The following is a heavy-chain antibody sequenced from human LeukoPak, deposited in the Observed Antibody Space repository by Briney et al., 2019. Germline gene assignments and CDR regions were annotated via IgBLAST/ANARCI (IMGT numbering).Heavy chain of an antibody. CDR2: ISYDGSNE. D-gene: IGHD3-22*01. Sequence: GGSLRLSCAASGFTFSSYGMHWVRQAPGKGLEWVAIISYDGSNEYYADSVKGRFTISRDNSKNTLYLQMNSLRAEDTAVYYCARDPSYDRRGSLLIDYWGQGTLVTVSS. CDR1: GFTFSSYG. J-gene: IGHJ4*02. CDR3: ARDPSYDRRGSLLIDY. V-gene: IGHV3-30*03.